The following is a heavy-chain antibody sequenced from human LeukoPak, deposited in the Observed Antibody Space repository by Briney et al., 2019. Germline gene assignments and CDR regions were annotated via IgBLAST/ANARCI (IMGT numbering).Heavy chain of an antibody. V-gene: IGHV3-23*01. CDR3: AKDLYGDYGFDY. Sequence: GGSLRLSCAASGFTFSIYAMSWARQAPGKGLEWVSTITYSGGDTFYADSVKGRFTISRDNSNNTLYLHMNSLRPEDSSVYYCAKDLYGDYGFDYWGQGTLVTVSS. CDR2: ITYSGGDT. J-gene: IGHJ4*02. D-gene: IGHD4-17*01. CDR1: GFTFSIYA.